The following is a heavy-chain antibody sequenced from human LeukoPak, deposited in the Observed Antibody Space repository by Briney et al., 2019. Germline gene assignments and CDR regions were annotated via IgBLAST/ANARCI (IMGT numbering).Heavy chain of an antibody. V-gene: IGHV4-39*01. CDR1: GGSTISTTYY. Sequence: SETLSLTCTVSGGSTISTTYYWGWIRRPPGKDLEWIGSIYYTGNTYYNPSLKSRVTISLDTSKNQFSLKLSSVTAADTAVYYCARGGALVRGAIITSGYFDYWGQGTLVTVSS. D-gene: IGHD3-10*01. J-gene: IGHJ4*02. CDR3: ARGGALVRGAIITSGYFDY. CDR2: IYYTGNT.